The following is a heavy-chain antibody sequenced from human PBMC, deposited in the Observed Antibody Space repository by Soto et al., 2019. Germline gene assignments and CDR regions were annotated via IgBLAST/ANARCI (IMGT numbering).Heavy chain of an antibody. Sequence: QVQLVQSGAELKKPGASVKVSRKASGYTFSNYDVNWVRQATGQGPEWIGWVNPNNGDTGYAQKFQGRVTLTTDISTTTAYMELTSLRSEDTAIYYCAKVSRKGSAIDFDYWGQGTLITVSS. V-gene: IGHV1-8*01. CDR3: AKVSRKGSAIDFDY. J-gene: IGHJ4*02. CDR2: VNPNNGDT. CDR1: GYTFSNYD. D-gene: IGHD3-10*01.